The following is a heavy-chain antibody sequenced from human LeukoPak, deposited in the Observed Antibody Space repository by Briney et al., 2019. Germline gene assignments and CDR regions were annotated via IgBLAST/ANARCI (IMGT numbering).Heavy chain of an antibody. CDR3: ARGNYGDNEEYFQH. Sequence: SQTLSLTCAVSGGSISSGGYSWSWIRQPPGKGLEWIGYIYHSGSTYYNSSLKSRVTISVDRSKNQFSLKLSSVTAADTAVYYCARGNYGDNEEYFQHWGQGTLVTVSS. CDR1: GGSISSGGYS. D-gene: IGHD1-7*01. J-gene: IGHJ1*01. CDR2: IYHSGST. V-gene: IGHV4-30-2*01.